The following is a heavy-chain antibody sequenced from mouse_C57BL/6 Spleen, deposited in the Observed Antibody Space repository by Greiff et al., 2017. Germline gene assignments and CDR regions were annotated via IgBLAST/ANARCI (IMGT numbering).Heavy chain of an antibody. J-gene: IGHJ4*01. CDR1: GFNIKDDY. Sequence: EVQLQQSGAELVRPGASVKLSCTASGFNIKDDYMHWVEQRPEQGLEWIGWIDPENGATEYASKFQGKATMTADTSSNTAYLQLSSLTSEDTAVYYCTVHTRDYAMDYWGQGTSVTVSS. D-gene: IGHD1-2*01. CDR2: IDPENGAT. CDR3: TVHTRDYAMDY. V-gene: IGHV14-4*01.